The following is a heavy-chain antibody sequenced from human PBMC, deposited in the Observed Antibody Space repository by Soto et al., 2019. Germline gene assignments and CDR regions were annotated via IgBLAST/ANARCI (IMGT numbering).Heavy chain of an antibody. J-gene: IGHJ2*01. V-gene: IGHV4-39*01. CDR1: GGSISSSSYY. Sequence: QLQLQESGPGLVKPSETLSLTCTVSGGSISSSSYYWGWIRQPPGKGLEWIGSMDYSVSTYYNPSCRARFTISVDTSKTRFSLKLSSVTATDTAVYYCARHSSSWYVGWYFDLWGRGTLVTVSS. CDR2: MDYSVST. D-gene: IGHD6-13*01. CDR3: ARHSSSWYVGWYFDL.